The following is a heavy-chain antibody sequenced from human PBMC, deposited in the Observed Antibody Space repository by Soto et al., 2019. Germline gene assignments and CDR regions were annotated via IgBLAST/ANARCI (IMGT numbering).Heavy chain of an antibody. CDR2: MNPNSGNT. CDR3: ARSDGYNFNWLDS. V-gene: IGHV1-8*01. CDR1: GYTFATYD. D-gene: IGHD2-21*01. J-gene: IGHJ5*01. Sequence: QVQLVQSGAEVKTPGASVKVSCKASGYTFATYDINWVRQAPGQGLEWMGWMNPNSGNTGYAQKFQGRLTMTRDTALSVAHRMSSSLRNEDTAVYYCARSDGYNFNWLDSWGQGTLVTGS.